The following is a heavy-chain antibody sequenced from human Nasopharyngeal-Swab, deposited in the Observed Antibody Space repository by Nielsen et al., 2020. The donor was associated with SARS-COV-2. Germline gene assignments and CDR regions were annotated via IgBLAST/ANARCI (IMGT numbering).Heavy chain of an antibody. J-gene: IGHJ4*02. CDR3: ARGTAAAGILDY. CDR2: INAGNGNT. D-gene: IGHD6-13*01. CDR1: GYTFTSYA. Sequence: ASVKVSCKASGYTFTSYAMHWVRQAPGQRLEWMGWINAGNGNTKYSQKFQGRVTITRDTSASTAYMELSSLRSEDTAVYYCARGTAAAGILDYWGQGTLVTVSS. V-gene: IGHV1-3*01.